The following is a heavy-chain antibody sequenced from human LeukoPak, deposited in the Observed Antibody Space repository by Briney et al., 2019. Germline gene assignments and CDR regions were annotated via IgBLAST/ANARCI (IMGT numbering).Heavy chain of an antibody. V-gene: IGHV1-18*01. J-gene: IGHJ4*02. CDR2: TSAYNGNT. D-gene: IGHD3-3*01. CDR3: ARDSALFGVVTHFDY. Sequence: ASVKVSCKASGYTFTSYGISWVRQAPGQGLEWMGWTSAYNGNTNYAQKLQGRVTMTTDTSTSTAYMELRSLRSDDTAVYYCARDSALFGVVTHFDYWGQGTLVTVSS. CDR1: GYTFTSYG.